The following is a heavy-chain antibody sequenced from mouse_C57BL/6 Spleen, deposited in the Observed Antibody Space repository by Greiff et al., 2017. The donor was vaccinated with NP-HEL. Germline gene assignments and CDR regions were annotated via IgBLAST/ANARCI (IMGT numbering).Heavy chain of an antibody. CDR3: ARSYGSSYDWFAY. Sequence: QVQLKQPGAELVMPGASVKLSCKASGYTFTSYWMHWVKQRPGQGLEWIGEIDPSDSYTNYNPKFKGKSTLTVDKSSSTAYMQLSSLTSEDSAVYYCARSYGSSYDWFAYWGQGTLVTVSA. CDR2: IDPSDSYT. J-gene: IGHJ3*01. CDR1: GYTFTSYW. D-gene: IGHD1-1*01. V-gene: IGHV1-69*01.